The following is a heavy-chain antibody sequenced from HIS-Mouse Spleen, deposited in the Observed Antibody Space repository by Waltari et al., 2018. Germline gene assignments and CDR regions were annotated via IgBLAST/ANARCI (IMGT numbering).Heavy chain of an antibody. J-gene: IGHJ3*02. CDR2: ISYDGSNK. Sequence: QVQLVESGGGVVQPGRSLRLSCAASGFTFSSYGMRWVRQAPGTGLEWVAVISYDGSNKYYADSVKGRFTISRDNSKNTLYLQMNSLRAEDTAVYYCAKGTKTMIVVVTPSTDDAFDIWGQGTMVTVSS. CDR3: AKGTKTMIVVVTPSTDDAFDI. V-gene: IGHV3-30*18. D-gene: IGHD3-22*01. CDR1: GFTFSSYG.